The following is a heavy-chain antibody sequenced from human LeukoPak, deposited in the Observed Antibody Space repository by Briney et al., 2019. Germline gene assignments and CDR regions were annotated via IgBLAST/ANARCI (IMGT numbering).Heavy chain of an antibody. D-gene: IGHD3-10*01. CDR2: IYHSGST. Sequence: SETLSLTCAVSGGSISSSNWWSWVRQPPGKGLEWIGEIYHSGSTNYNPSLKSRVTISVDKSKNQFSLKLSSVTAADTAVYYCATGGWFGELSLDYWGQGTLVTVSS. J-gene: IGHJ4*02. CDR3: ATGGWFGELSLDY. V-gene: IGHV4-4*02. CDR1: GGSISSSNW.